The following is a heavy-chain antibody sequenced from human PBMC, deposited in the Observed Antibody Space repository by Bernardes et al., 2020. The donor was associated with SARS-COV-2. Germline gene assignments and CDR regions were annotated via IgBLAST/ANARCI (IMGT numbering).Heavy chain of an antibody. D-gene: IGHD6-6*01. V-gene: IGHV4-31*03. J-gene: IGHJ4*02. CDR2: IYYSGST. CDR1: GGSISSGCYY. Sequence: SETLSLTCTVSGGSISSGCYYWSCIRQHPGQGLDWIGYIYYSGSTYYNPSLKIRVTISVDTSKNQFSLKLSSVTAADTDVYYCARDNEYSSSEHITGGQGTLVTVSS. CDR3: ARDNEYSSSEHIT.